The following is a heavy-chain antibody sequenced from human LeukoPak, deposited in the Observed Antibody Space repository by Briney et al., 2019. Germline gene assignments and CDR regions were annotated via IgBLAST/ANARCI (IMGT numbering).Heavy chain of an antibody. V-gene: IGHV4-34*01. CDR1: GGSFSGYY. J-gene: IGHJ4*02. CDR2: INHSGST. D-gene: IGHD6-13*01. CDR3: ARGEGSSWFVRYFDY. Sequence: SETLSLTCAVYGGSFSGYYWSWIRQPPGKGLEWIGEINHSGSTNYNPSLKSRVTISVDTSKNQFSLKLSSVTAADTAVYYCARGEGSSWFVRYFDYWGQGTRVTVSS.